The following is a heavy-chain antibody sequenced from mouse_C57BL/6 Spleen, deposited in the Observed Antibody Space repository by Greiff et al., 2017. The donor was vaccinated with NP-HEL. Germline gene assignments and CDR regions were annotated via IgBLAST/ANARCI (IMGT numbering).Heavy chain of an antibody. CDR1: GYAFSSSW. Sequence: VQLQQSGPELVKPGASVKISCKASGYAFSSSWMNWVKQRPGKGLEWIGRIYPGDGDTNYNGKFKGKATLTADKSSSTAYMQLSSLTSEDSAVYFCAREDIYYGNPYFDNWGQGTTLTVSS. CDR3: AREDIYYGNPYFDN. J-gene: IGHJ2*01. V-gene: IGHV1-82*01. CDR2: IYPGDGDT. D-gene: IGHD2-1*01.